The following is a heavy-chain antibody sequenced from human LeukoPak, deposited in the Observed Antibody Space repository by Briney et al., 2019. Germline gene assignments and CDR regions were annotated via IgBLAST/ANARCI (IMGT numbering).Heavy chain of an antibody. CDR2: ISSDGSKK. Sequence: GRSLRPSCAPSAFTFTSYGMHCVRPPAGKGLEWVAVISSDGSKKYYADSVKGRVTISRDNSKNTLYLQMNSLRAGDTGVYYCAKGVGATISDWGRGTLVTVSS. D-gene: IGHD1-26*01. CDR3: AKGVGATISD. CDR1: AFTFTSYG. J-gene: IGHJ4*02. V-gene: IGHV3-30*18.